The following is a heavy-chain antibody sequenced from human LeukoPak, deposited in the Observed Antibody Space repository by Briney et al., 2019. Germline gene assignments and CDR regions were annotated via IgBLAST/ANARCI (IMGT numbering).Heavy chain of an antibody. CDR3: AINLAVAGKENY. CDR1: GYTFTSYG. D-gene: IGHD6-19*01. CDR2: ISAYNGNT. Sequence: ASVKVSCKASGYTFTSYGISWVRQAPGQGLEGMGWISAYNGNTNYAQKLQGRVTMTTDTSTSTAYMELRSLRSDDTAVYYCAINLAVAGKENYWGQGTLVTVSS. J-gene: IGHJ4*02. V-gene: IGHV1-18*01.